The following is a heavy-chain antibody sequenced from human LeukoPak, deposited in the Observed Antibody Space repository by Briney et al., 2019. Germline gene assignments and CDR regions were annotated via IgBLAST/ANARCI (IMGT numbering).Heavy chain of an antibody. CDR2: ISSSSSTI. D-gene: IGHD6-19*01. CDR1: GFTFSSYS. Sequence: GGSLRLSRAASGFTFSSYSMNWVRQAPGKGLEWVSYISSSSSTIYYADSVKGRFTISRDNAKNSLYLQMNSLRAEDTAVYYCARESWGSSGWYPHYYYGMDVWGQGTTVTVSS. V-gene: IGHV3-48*01. CDR3: ARESWGSSGWYPHYYYGMDV. J-gene: IGHJ6*02.